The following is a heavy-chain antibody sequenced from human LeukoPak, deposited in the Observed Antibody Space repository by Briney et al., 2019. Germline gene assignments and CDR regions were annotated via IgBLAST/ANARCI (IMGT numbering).Heavy chain of an antibody. V-gene: IGHV3-21*01. D-gene: IGHD5-18*01. CDR2: ISSSSSYI. J-gene: IGHJ4*02. CDR3: ARDRIQLWLPLDY. Sequence: GGSLRLSCAASGFTFSSYSMNWVRQAPGKGLEWVSSISSSSSYIYYADSVKGRFTISRDNAKNSLYLQMNSLRAEDTAVYYCARDRIQLWLPLDYWGQGTLVTVSS. CDR1: GFTFSSYS.